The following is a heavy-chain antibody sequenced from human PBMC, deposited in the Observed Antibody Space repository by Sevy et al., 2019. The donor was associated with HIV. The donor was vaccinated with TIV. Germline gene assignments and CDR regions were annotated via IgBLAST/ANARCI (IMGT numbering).Heavy chain of an antibody. CDR3: ARDLPPSATTVAHFDY. V-gene: IGHV3-48*03. Sequence: GGSLRLSCAASGFTFSGYGMNWVRQAPGKGLEWVSFITSSGSTKHYSDSVRGRFTISRDNAKYSLSLQMNSLRAEDTAIYYCARDLPPSATTVAHFDYWGQGTLVTVSS. J-gene: IGHJ4*02. CDR1: GFTFSGYG. D-gene: IGHD4-17*01. CDR2: ITSSGSTK.